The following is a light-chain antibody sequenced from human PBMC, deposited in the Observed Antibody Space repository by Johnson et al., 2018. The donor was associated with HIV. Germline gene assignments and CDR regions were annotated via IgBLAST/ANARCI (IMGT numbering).Light chain of an antibody. CDR2: SNN. V-gene: IGLV1-44*01. CDR1: SSNIGSNT. CDR3: AAWDDGLNGPSYV. J-gene: IGLJ1*01. Sequence: HSVLTQPPSASGTPGQRVTISCSGSSSNIGSNTVNWYQQLPGTAPKLLIYSNNQRPSGVPDRFSGSKSGTSASLAISGLQSEDEADYYCAAWDDGLNGPSYVFGTGTKVTVL.